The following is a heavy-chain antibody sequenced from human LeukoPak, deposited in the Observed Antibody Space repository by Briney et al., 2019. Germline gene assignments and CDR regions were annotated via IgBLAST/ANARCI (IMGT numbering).Heavy chain of an antibody. CDR3: ASADYDDDYINF. V-gene: IGHV4-59*01. Sequence: PSESLCLTSAVSGGSIRSYYWSWIRQRPGERLGWIGYIYYSGMTNYNPSLTSRVTLSLDTSKNQFSLKLSSVTAAVTAVEYCASADYDDDYINFWGQGTLVTVSS. CDR2: IYYSGMT. CDR1: GGSIRSYY. D-gene: IGHD4-17*01. J-gene: IGHJ4*02.